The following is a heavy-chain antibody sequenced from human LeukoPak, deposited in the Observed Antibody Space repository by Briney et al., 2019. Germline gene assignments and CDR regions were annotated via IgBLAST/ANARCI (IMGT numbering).Heavy chain of an antibody. D-gene: IGHD5-24*01. CDR2: IYPGDSDT. Sequence: GESLKISCKGSGYSFSTYWIGWVRQMPGKGLEWMGFIYPGDSDTRYSPSFQGQVTISADKYISSAYLQWSSLKASDTAMYYCAKVVELATLTGDSYTYSYHMDVWGEGTAVTVSS. V-gene: IGHV5-51*01. CDR1: GYSFSTYW. J-gene: IGHJ6*03. CDR3: AKVVELATLTGDSYTYSYHMDV.